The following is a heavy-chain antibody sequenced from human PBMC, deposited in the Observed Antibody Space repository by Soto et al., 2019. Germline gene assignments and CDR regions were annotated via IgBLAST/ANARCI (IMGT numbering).Heavy chain of an antibody. CDR1: GGTFSSYA. J-gene: IGHJ6*02. CDR2: IIPFFGTT. V-gene: IGHV1-69*01. D-gene: IGHD6-13*01. Sequence: QVQLVQSGAEVMKPGSSVKVSCKASGGTFSSYAISWVRQAPGQGLEWMGGIIPFFGTTNYAQRFQGRLTITADDSTSTAYMELRSLRSEDTAVYYCARVGYSPNYGLAVWGQGTTVYVSS. CDR3: ARVGYSPNYGLAV.